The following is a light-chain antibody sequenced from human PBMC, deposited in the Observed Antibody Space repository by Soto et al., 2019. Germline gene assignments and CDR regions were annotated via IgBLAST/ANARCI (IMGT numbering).Light chain of an antibody. CDR1: SSDVGHSNF. CDR2: EIS. CDR3: NAQAAEGKHV. Sequence: QSALTQPPSASGSPGQSVAISCTGSSSDVGHSNFISWYQQHPGKGPKLIIYEISKRPSGVPDRFSGSKSGNTASLSVSGLQVEDEADYFCNAQAAEGKHVFGTGTKVTVL. V-gene: IGLV2-8*01. J-gene: IGLJ1*01.